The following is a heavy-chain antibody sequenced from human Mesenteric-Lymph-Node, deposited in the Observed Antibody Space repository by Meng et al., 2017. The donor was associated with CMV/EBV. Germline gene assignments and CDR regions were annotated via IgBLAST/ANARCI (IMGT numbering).Heavy chain of an antibody. J-gene: IGHJ6*02. Sequence: GESLKISCTASGFTFSTYNMNWVRQAPGKGLEWVSSISSSSSYIYYADSVKGRFTISRDNAKNSLYLQMNSLRAEDTAVYYCARERYDFWSVIPHYGMDVWGQGTTVTVSS. CDR2: ISSSSSYI. CDR1: GFTFSTYN. CDR3: ARERYDFWSVIPHYGMDV. V-gene: IGHV3-21*01. D-gene: IGHD3-3*01.